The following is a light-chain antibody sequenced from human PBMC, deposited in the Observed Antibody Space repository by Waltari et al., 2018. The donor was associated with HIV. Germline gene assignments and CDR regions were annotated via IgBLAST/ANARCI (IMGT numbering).Light chain of an antibody. V-gene: IGLV1-44*01. CDR3: AAWDDSLNAVV. CDR2: SNN. CDR1: SSNLGNNT. Sequence: QSVLTQPPSASGTPGQRVTISCSGSSSNLGNNTVNWYQQLPGTAPKLLIYSNNQRPSGVPDRFSGSKSGTSASLAISGLQSEDEGDYYCAAWDDSLNAVVFGGGTKLTVL. J-gene: IGLJ2*01.